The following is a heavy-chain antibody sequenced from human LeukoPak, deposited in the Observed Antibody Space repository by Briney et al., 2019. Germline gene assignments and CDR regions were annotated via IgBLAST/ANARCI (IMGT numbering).Heavy chain of an antibody. Sequence: PGGSLRLSCTTSGFTFSSYAMSWVRQAPGKWLEWVSTISGSGGNTYYADSVKGRFTISRDNSKNTLYLQMNSLRADDTAAYYCANYGGTYWYYFDYWGQGTLVIVSS. V-gene: IGHV3-23*01. CDR1: GFTFSSYA. J-gene: IGHJ4*02. CDR2: ISGSGGNT. CDR3: ANYGGTYWYYFDY. D-gene: IGHD1-26*01.